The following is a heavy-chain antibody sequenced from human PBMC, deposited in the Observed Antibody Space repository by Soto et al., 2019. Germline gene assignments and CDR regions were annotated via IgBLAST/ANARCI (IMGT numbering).Heavy chain of an antibody. CDR3: ARLDGYSGYDTLRFDY. V-gene: IGHV4-39*01. J-gene: IGHJ4*02. CDR1: GGSISSSSYY. D-gene: IGHD5-12*01. Sequence: QLQLQESGPGLVKPSETLSLTCTVSGGSISSSSYYWGWIRQPPGKGLEWIGSIYYSGSTYYNPSLKSRVTLSVDTSKNQFSLKLSSVTAADTAVYYCARLDGYSGYDTLRFDYWGQGTLVTVSS. CDR2: IYYSGST.